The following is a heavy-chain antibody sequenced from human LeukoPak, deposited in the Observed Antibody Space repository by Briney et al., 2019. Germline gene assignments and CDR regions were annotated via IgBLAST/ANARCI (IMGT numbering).Heavy chain of an antibody. CDR1: GFFFSSYG. V-gene: IGHV3-30*02. J-gene: IGHJ4*02. CDR3: AKDQLVGKWLPPGHFDY. CDR2: IRYDGSNK. Sequence: GRSLRLSCAASGFFFSSYGMHWVRQAPGKGLEWVAFIRYDGSNKYYADSVKGRFTISRDNSKNTLYLQMNSLRAEDTAVYYCAKDQLVGKWLPPGHFDYWGQGTLVTVSS. D-gene: IGHD6-19*01.